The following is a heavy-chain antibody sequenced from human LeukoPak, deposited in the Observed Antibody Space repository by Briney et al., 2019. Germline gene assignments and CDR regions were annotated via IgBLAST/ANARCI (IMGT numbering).Heavy chain of an antibody. CDR1: GFTFSSYA. V-gene: IGHV3-23*01. Sequence: GGSLRLSCAASGFTFSSYAMSWVRQAPGKGLEWVSAISDSGGSTYYADSVKGRFTISRDNSKNTLYLQMNSLRAEDTAVYYCAKSGGYCSSTSCNGVFDFWGQGTLVTVSS. J-gene: IGHJ4*02. CDR2: ISDSGGST. D-gene: IGHD2-2*01. CDR3: AKSGGYCSSTSCNGVFDF.